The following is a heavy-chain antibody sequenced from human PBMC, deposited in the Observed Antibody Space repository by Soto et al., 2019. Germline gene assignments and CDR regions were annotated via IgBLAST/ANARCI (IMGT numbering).Heavy chain of an antibody. CDR3: AKASMIAFGGIIDFDY. J-gene: IGHJ4*02. D-gene: IGHD3-16*01. V-gene: IGHV3-53*01. CDR2: IGGGGST. Sequence: GGSLRLSCAASGFTVSSNYMSWVRQAPGKGLEWVSVIGGGGSTFYAASVRGRFTISRDNSDNTVYLQMNSLRAEDTAVYYCAKASMIAFGGIIDFDYWAQGALVTVSS. CDR1: GFTVSSNY.